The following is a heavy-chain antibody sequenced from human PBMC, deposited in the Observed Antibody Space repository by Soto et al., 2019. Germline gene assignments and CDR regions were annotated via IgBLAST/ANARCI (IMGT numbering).Heavy chain of an antibody. V-gene: IGHV1-8*01. CDR3: ARGVPSRGSSPFDY. CDR2: MNPNSGNT. J-gene: IGHJ4*02. D-gene: IGHD6-19*01. CDR1: GYTFTSYD. Sequence: EASVKVSCKASGYTFTSYDINWVRQATGQGLEWMGWMNPNSGNTGYAQKFQGRVTMTRNTSISTAYMELSSLRSEDTAVYYCARGVPSRGSSPFDYWGQGTLVTVSS.